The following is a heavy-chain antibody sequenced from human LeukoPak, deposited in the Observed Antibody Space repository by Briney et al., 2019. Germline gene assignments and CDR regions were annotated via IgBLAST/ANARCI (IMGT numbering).Heavy chain of an antibody. CDR1: GGSFSGYY. J-gene: IGHJ4*02. D-gene: IGHD3-3*01. CDR2: INHSGST. Sequence: PSETLSLTCAVYGGSFSGYYWSWIRRPPGKGLEWIGEINHSGSTNYNPSLKSRVTISVDTSKNQFSLKLSSVTAADTAVYYCADSHYDFWSGRQYYFDYWGQGTLVTVSS. CDR3: ADSHYDFWSGRQYYFDY. V-gene: IGHV4-34*01.